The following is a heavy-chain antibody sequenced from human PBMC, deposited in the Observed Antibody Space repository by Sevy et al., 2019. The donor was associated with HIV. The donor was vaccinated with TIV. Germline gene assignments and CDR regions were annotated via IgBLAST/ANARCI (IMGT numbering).Heavy chain of an antibody. CDR1: GFTFSSAW. D-gene: IGHD5-12*01. J-gene: IGHJ6*02. CDR2: IKSEFDGGAI. CDR3: ITDPAYRGYDEEVINYYFYGMDV. Sequence: GGSLRLSCTASGFTFSSAWMSWVRQAPGKGLEWVGRIKSEFDGGAIDYAAPVKGRFSISREDSKTTGYLQMNSLKTDDTAVYYCITDPAYRGYDEEVINYYFYGMDVWCQGTTVTVSS. V-gene: IGHV3-15*01.